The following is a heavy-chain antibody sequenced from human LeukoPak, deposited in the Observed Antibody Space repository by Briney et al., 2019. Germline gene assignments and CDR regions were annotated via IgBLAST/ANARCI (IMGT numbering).Heavy chain of an antibody. CDR2: ISSSSDYI. V-gene: IGHV3-21*06. J-gene: IGHJ4*02. Sequence: GGSLRLSCAASGFTFSSYNMNWVRQAPGKGLEWVSSISSSSDYICYADSVKGRFTISRDNSKNSLYLQMNSLRAEDTAVYYCARDTGSGSYWGIFDYWGQGTLVTVSS. D-gene: IGHD3-10*01. CDR3: ARDTGSGSYWGIFDY. CDR1: GFTFSSYN.